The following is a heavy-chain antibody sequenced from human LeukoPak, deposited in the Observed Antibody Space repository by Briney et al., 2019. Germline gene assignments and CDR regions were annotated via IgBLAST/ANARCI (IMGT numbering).Heavy chain of an antibody. CDR3: AGDRRGPYDSSGYRRSKFDY. D-gene: IGHD3-22*01. CDR2: INPNSGGT. Sequence: GASVKVSCKASGYTFTGYYMHWVRQAPGQGLEGMGWINPNSGGTNYAQKFQGRVTMTRDTSISTAYMELSRLRSDDTAVYYCAGDRRGPYDSSGYRRSKFDYWGQGTLVTVSS. J-gene: IGHJ4*02. CDR1: GYTFTGYY. V-gene: IGHV1-2*02.